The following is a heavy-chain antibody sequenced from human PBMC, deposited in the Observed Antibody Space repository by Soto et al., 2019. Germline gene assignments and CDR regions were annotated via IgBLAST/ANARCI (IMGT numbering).Heavy chain of an antibody. CDR1: GFTVSTNY. J-gene: IGHJ6*02. V-gene: IGHV3-53*01. CDR3: ARGHCSGVSCYSGWSMDV. Sequence: PGGSLRLSCAASGFTVSTNYMTWVRQAPGKGLEWVSVINSGGSTDYADSVKGRFTISRDNSKSMLYLQMNSLRAEDTAVYYCARGHCSGVSCYSGWSMDVWGQGTTVTVSS. D-gene: IGHD2-15*01. CDR2: INSGGST.